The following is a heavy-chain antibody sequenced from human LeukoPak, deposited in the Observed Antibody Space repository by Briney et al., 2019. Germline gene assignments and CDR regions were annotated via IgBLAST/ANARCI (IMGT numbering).Heavy chain of an antibody. J-gene: IGHJ4*02. V-gene: IGHV4-34*01. Sequence: SETLSLTCAVYGGSFSNYYWSWIRQPPGKGLEWIGEITHSGSTNYNPSLKSRVSISVDTSKNQFSLRLTSVTAADTAVYYCASLDWSHPLGYWGQGTLVTVSS. CDR2: ITHSGST. CDR1: GGSFSNYY. CDR3: ASLDWSHPLGY. D-gene: IGHD3/OR15-3a*01.